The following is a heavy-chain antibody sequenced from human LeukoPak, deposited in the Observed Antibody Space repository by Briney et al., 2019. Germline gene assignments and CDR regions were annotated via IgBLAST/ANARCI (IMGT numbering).Heavy chain of an antibody. CDR2: ISGSGGTT. CDR3: AKVSGGGLYYDGMDV. V-gene: IGHV3-23*01. Sequence: GGSLRLSCAASGFTFNNYAMNWVRQAPGKGLEWVSVISGSGGTTYYADSVKGRFTISRDSSKNTLYLQMNSLRAGDTAVYYCAKVSGGGLYYDGMDVWGQGTTVTVSS. D-gene: IGHD1-14*01. CDR1: GFTFNNYA. J-gene: IGHJ6*02.